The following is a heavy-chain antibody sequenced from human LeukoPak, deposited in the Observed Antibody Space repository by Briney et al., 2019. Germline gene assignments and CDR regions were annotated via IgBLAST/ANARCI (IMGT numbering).Heavy chain of an antibody. D-gene: IGHD6-19*01. CDR3: ARERGGIAVAGTDD. V-gene: IGHV4-39*02. J-gene: IGHJ4*02. Sequence: SETLSLTCTVSGGSISSSSYYWGWIRQPPGKGLEWIGSIYYSGSTYYNPSLKSRVTISVDTSKNQFSLKLSSVTAADTAVYYCARERGGIAVAGTDDWGQGTLVTVSS. CDR2: IYYSGST. CDR1: GGSISSSSYY.